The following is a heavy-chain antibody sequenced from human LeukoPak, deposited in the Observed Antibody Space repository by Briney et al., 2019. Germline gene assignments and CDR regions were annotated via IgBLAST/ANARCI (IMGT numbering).Heavy chain of an antibody. V-gene: IGHV1-18*01. Sequence: ASVKVSCKASGYTFTSYGISWVRQAPGQGLEWMGWISAYNGNTNYAQKLQGRVTMTTDTSTSTAYMELRSLRSDDTAVYYCARDWLVYNWNDERPRDYYYGMDVWGQGTTVTVSS. D-gene: IGHD1-20*01. CDR3: ARDWLVYNWNDERPRDYYYGMDV. J-gene: IGHJ6*02. CDR2: ISAYNGNT. CDR1: GYTFTSYG.